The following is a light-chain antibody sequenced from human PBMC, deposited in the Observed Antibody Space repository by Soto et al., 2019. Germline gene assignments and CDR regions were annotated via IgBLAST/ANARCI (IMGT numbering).Light chain of an antibody. CDR1: QTVSSRY. CDR2: GAF. V-gene: IGKV3-20*01. CDR3: QYSGSPPYT. Sequence: IVLTQSPGTLSLSPGERATLSCRASQTVSSRYLAWYRQRPGQAPRLLIYGAFHRATGIADRFSGSGSGSGTDFTLTISRLDPEDFAVYYCQYSGSPPYTFGQGTKLEIK. J-gene: IGKJ2*01.